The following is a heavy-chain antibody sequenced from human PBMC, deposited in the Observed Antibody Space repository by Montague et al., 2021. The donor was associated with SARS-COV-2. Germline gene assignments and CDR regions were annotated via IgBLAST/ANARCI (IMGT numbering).Heavy chain of an antibody. CDR1: GDSLSFYF. Sequence: SETLSLTCTVSGDSLSFYFWTWICQPPGRGLEWIGYIKYSRSTNYNPSLKSRLTMSLDMSSNQFSLELRSVTAADTAVYYCGRLGYSTSAVDSWGHGTLVSVSS. CDR3: GRLGYSTSAVDS. J-gene: IGHJ5*01. V-gene: IGHV4-59*08. D-gene: IGHD6-6*01. CDR2: IKYSRST.